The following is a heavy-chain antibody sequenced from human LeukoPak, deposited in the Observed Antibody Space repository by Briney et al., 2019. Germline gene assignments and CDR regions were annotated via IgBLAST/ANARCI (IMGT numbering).Heavy chain of an antibody. CDR1: GASISNYY. Sequence: SETLSLTCTVSGASISNYYWNWIRQPPGKGLEWIGYIPYSGSTNYNPSLKGRVTISVDTSKNQFSLKLTSVTTADTAVYYCARAPLSTDNWNDVGLDYWSQGTLVTVSS. D-gene: IGHD1-20*01. J-gene: IGHJ4*02. V-gene: IGHV4-59*01. CDR3: ARAPLSTDNWNDVGLDY. CDR2: IPYSGST.